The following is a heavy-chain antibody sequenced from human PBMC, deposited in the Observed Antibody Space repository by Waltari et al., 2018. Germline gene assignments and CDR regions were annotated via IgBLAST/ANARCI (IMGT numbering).Heavy chain of an antibody. CDR1: GFTFSSYA. CDR2: ISYDGRNK. Sequence: QVQLVESGGGVVQPGRSLRLSCAASGFTFSSYAMHWVRQAPGKGLGWVAVISYDGRNKYYADSVKGRFTISRDNSKNTLYLQMNSLRAEDTAVYYCARVVYYDSSGYCDYWGQGTLVTVSS. D-gene: IGHD3-22*01. CDR3: ARVVYYDSSGYCDY. V-gene: IGHV3-30*04. J-gene: IGHJ4*02.